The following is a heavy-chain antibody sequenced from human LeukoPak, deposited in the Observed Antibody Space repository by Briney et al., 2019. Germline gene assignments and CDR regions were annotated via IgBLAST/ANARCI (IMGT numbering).Heavy chain of an antibody. Sequence: SVKVSCKASGGTFSSYAISWVRQASGQGLEWMGVIIPIFGTANYAQKFQGRVTITTDESTSTAYMELSSLRSEDTAVYYCARGSNWGYYYFDYWGQGTLVTVSS. V-gene: IGHV1-69*05. CDR3: ARGSNWGYYYFDY. CDR1: GGTFSSYA. D-gene: IGHD7-27*01. J-gene: IGHJ4*02. CDR2: IIPIFGTA.